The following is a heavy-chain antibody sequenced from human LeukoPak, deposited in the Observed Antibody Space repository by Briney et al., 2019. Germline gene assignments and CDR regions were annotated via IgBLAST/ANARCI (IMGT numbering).Heavy chain of an antibody. CDR2: IYYSGST. D-gene: IGHD6-6*01. Sequence: SETLSLTCTVSGGSISSYYWSWIRQPPGKGLEWIGYIYYSGSTNYNPFLKSRVTISVDTSKNQFSLKLSSVTAADTAVYYCARASNPHAFDIWGQGTMVTVSS. CDR1: GGSISSYY. V-gene: IGHV4-59*01. J-gene: IGHJ3*02. CDR3: ARASNPHAFDI.